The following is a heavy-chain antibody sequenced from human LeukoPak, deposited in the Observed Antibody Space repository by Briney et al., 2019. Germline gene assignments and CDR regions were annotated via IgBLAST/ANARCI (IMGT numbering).Heavy chain of an antibody. J-gene: IGHJ3*02. V-gene: IGHV3-7*01. CDR2: IKQDGSEK. CDR3: ARLWFGDLDAFDI. Sequence: PGGSLRLSCAASGFTFSSYWMSWVRQAPGKGLEWVANIKQDGSEKYYVDSVKGRFTISRDNAKNSLYLQMNSLRAEDTAVSYCARLWFGDLDAFDIWGQGTMVTVSS. CDR1: GFTFSSYW. D-gene: IGHD3-10*01.